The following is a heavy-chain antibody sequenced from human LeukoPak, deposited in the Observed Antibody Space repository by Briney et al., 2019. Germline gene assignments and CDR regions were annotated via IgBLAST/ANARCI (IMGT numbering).Heavy chain of an antibody. CDR3: ARPYYYDSRIDP. Sequence: SKTLSLTCTVSGGSISSGDYYWSWIRQPPGKGLEWIGYTYYSGSTYYNPSLKSRVTISVDTSKNQFSLKLNSVTAADTAVYYCARPYYYDSRIDPWGQGTLVTVSS. V-gene: IGHV4-30-4*01. J-gene: IGHJ5*02. D-gene: IGHD3-22*01. CDR1: GGSISSGDYY. CDR2: TYYSGST.